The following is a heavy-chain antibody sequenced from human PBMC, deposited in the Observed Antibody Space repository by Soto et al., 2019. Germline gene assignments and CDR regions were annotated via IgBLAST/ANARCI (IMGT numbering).Heavy chain of an antibody. Sequence: PGGSLRLSCAASGFTFISYGMHWVRQAPGKGLEWVAVISYDGSNKYYADSVKGRFTISRDNSKNTLYLQMNSLRAEDTAVYYCAKDLTAMVTSYGMDVWGQGTTVTVSS. V-gene: IGHV3-30*18. CDR1: GFTFISYG. J-gene: IGHJ6*02. CDR3: AKDLTAMVTSYGMDV. CDR2: ISYDGSNK. D-gene: IGHD5-18*01.